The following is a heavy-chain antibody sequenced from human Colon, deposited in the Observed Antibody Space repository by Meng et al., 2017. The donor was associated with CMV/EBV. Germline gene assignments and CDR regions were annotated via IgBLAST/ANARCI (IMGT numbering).Heavy chain of an antibody. CDR3: ARDLRDYANDY. V-gene: IGHV3-23*03. Sequence: LSCAASGLTFSTYVLSWVRQAPGRGLEWVSTIYRGANSIVYADSVRGRFTISRDDSKNTLYLQMNGLRDEDTAVYYCARDLRDYANDYWGQGTLVTVSS. CDR1: GLTFSTYV. CDR2: IYRGANSI. J-gene: IGHJ4*02. D-gene: IGHD2-2*01.